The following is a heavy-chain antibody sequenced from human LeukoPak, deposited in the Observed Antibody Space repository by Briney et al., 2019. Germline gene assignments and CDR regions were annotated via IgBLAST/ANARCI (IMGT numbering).Heavy chain of an antibody. D-gene: IGHD3-22*01. J-gene: IGHJ4*02. V-gene: IGHV3-23*01. CDR2: ISGSGGST. CDR3: AKRSSTSSGYFDL. CDR1: GFTFSNYA. Sequence: GGSLRLSCAASGFTFSNYAMSWVRQAPGKGLEWVSTISGSGGSTYYADSVKGRFTISRDNSKNTMYLQMNSLRAEDTAIYYCAKRSSTSSGYFDLWGWGTLVTVSS.